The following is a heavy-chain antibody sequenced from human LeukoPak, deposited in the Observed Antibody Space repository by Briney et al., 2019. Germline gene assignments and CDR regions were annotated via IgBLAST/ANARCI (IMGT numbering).Heavy chain of an antibody. J-gene: IGHJ6*03. D-gene: IGHD2-21*02. CDR1: GFTVSGNY. V-gene: IGHV3-66*01. CDR2: IYGGGST. CDR3: ARTPNRYCGGDCSHYYYYMDV. Sequence: GGSLRLSCAASGFTVSGNYMSWIRQAPGQGLEWVSTIYGGGSTYYADSVKGRFTISRDNSKNTLYLQMNSLRAEDTAVYYCARTPNRYCGGDCSHYYYYMDVWGKGTTVTVSS.